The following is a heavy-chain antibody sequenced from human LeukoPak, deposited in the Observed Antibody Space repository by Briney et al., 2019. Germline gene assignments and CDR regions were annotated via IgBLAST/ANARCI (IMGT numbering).Heavy chain of an antibody. J-gene: IGHJ4*02. Sequence: PGGSLRLSCAASGFTFSSYAMSWVRQAPGKGLEWVSTISGSGGSTYYADSVKGRFPISRDNSKNTLYLQMNSLRAEDTAVYYCAPDPNKWLRNYWGQGTLVTVSS. CDR2: ISGSGGST. CDR1: GFTFSSYA. CDR3: APDPNKWLRNY. V-gene: IGHV3-23*01. D-gene: IGHD5-12*01.